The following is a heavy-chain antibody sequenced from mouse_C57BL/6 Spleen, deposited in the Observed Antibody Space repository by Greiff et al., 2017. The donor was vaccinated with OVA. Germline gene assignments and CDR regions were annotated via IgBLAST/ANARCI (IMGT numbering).Heavy chain of an antibody. V-gene: IGHV1-54*01. D-gene: IGHD1-1*01. Sequence: VHLVESGAELVRPGTSVKVSCKASGYAFTNYLIEWVKQRPGQGLEWIGVINPGSGGTNYNEKFKGKATLTADKSSSTAYMQLSSLTSEDSAVYFCVGSSYDWFAYWGQGTLVTVSA. CDR1: GYAFTNYL. J-gene: IGHJ3*01. CDR2: INPGSGGT. CDR3: VGSSYDWFAY.